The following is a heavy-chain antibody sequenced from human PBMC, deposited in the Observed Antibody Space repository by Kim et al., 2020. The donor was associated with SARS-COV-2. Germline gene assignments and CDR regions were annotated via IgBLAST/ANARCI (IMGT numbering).Heavy chain of an antibody. J-gene: IGHJ6*02. D-gene: IGHD1-26*01. CDR2: INPSGGST. CDR3: ARDLSRFVDLWGIVGASPLSNGMDV. V-gene: IGHV1-46*01. CDR1: GYTFTSYY. Sequence: ASVKVSCKASGYTFTSYYMHWVRQAPGQGLEWMGIINPSGGSTSYAQKFQGRVTMTRDTPTSTVYMELSSLRPEDTAVYYCARDLSRFVDLWGIVGASPLSNGMDVWGQGTTVTVSS.